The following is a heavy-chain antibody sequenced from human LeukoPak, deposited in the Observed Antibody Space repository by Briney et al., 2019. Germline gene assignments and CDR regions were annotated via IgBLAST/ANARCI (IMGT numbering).Heavy chain of an antibody. V-gene: IGHV3-23*01. CDR2: ISGSGDST. CDR3: AKDRYCSSTRCYGDFDY. J-gene: IGHJ4*02. D-gene: IGHD2-2*01. CDR1: GFTFSSYA. Sequence: GGSLRLSCAASGFTFSSYAMSWVRQAPGEGLEWVSVISGSGDSTLYADSVKGRFTVSRDNSENTLYLQMNSLRAEDTAVYYCAKDRYCSSTRCYGDFDYWGQGTLVTVSS.